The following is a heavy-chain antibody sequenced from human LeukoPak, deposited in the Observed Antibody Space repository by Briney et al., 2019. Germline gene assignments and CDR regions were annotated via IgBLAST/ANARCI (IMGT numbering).Heavy chain of an antibody. CDR2: ISSSGSTI. V-gene: IGHV3-11*01. Sequence: VGSLRLSCAASGFTFSYYYMSWLRQAPGKGLEGVSYISSSGSTIYYADSVKGRFTISRDNAKNSLYLQMNSLRAEDTAVYYCARDPRIAAAGRDWFDPWGQGTLVTVSS. D-gene: IGHD6-13*01. CDR3: ARDPRIAAAGRDWFDP. J-gene: IGHJ5*02. CDR1: GFTFSYYY.